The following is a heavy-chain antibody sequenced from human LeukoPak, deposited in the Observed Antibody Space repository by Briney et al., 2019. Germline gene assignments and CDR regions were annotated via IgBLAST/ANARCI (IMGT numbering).Heavy chain of an antibody. CDR2: IYSTRNT. CDR3: ARDSYSYGYGGFDY. CDR1: GGTISSGDRY. J-gene: IGHJ4*02. D-gene: IGHD5-18*01. V-gene: IGHV4-30-4*01. Sequence: PSQTLSLTCTVSGGTISSGDRYWSWIRQSPGKGLEGIGYIYSTRNTYYNPFLKSRVIISVDTSKNQFSLELNSVTAADTAVYYCARDSYSYGYGGFDYWGQGILVTVSS.